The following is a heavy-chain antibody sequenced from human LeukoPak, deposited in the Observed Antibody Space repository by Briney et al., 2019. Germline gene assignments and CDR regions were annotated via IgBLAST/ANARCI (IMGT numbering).Heavy chain of an antibody. Sequence: ASVEVSCKASGYTFTSYGISWVRQAPGQGLEWMGGIIPIFGTANYAQKFQGRVTITADESTSTAYMELSSLRSEDTAVYYCARAGIAAAGTGSNWFDPRGQGTLVTVSS. CDR1: GYTFTSYG. CDR3: ARAGIAAAGTGSNWFDP. J-gene: IGHJ5*02. D-gene: IGHD6-13*01. V-gene: IGHV1-69*13. CDR2: IIPIFGTA.